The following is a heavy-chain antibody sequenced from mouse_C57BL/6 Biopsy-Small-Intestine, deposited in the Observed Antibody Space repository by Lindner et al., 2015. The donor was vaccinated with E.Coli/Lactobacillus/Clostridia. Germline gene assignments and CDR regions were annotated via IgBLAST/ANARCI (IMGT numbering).Heavy chain of an antibody. Sequence: VQLQESGAELVKPGASVKISCKASGYSFTGYSMNWVKQSHEKSLDWIGNINPYHGSTNYNQKFKDKATLTVDKSSNTAYMQLNSLTSEDSAVYYCAGGNYGYFAMDYWGQGTSVTVSS. V-gene: IGHV1-39*01. CDR1: GYSFTGYS. J-gene: IGHJ4*01. D-gene: IGHD2-1*01. CDR2: INPYHGST. CDR3: AGGNYGYFAMDY.